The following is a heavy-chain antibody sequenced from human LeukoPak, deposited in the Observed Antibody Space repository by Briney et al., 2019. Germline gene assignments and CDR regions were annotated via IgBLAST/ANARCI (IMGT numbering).Heavy chain of an antibody. CDR2: INHSGST. CDR3: ARGKRVTTIRYFDY. V-gene: IGHV4-34*01. J-gene: IGHJ4*02. CDR1: GRSFSGYS. D-gene: IGHD4-11*01. Sequence: SETLSLTCAVYGRSFSGYSWSWIRQPPGKGLEWIGEINHSGSTNYNPSLKGRVTISVDTSKNQFSLKLSSVTAADTAVYYCARGKRVTTIRYFDYWGQGTLVTVSS.